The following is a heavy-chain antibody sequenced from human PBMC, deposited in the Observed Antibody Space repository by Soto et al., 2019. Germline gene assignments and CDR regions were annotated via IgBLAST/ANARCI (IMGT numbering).Heavy chain of an antibody. CDR1: GGTLSDHG. J-gene: IGHJ3*02. CDR2: NIPVFNTA. D-gene: IGHD3-10*01. Sequence: QVQLEQSGAEVKKPGSSVKVSCKASGGTLSDHGVAWLRQAPGQGLEWMGGNIPVFNTAKYAQKLQGRVTVTVQKFTIIDDMELSRLRSELTPFFLSGWVVYGSVKYYTVPTAFDIWGQGTMDIV. V-gene: IGHV1-69*06. CDR3: GWVVYGSVKYYTVPTAFDI.